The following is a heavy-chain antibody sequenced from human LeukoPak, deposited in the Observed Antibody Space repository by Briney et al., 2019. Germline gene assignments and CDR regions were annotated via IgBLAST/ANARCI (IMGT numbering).Heavy chain of an antibody. CDR3: ARVGDHFHWFLDL. V-gene: IGHV3-53*01. CDR2: LYSGSDT. J-gene: IGHJ2*01. D-gene: IGHD2-21*01. Sequence: GGSLRLSYAASGFTVSTNYMNWVRQAPGKGLEWVSILYSGSDTYYSDSVKGRFTISRDDSRNTLFLHMSSLKVEDTAIYFCARVGDHFHWFLDLWGRGTLVGVSS. CDR1: GFTVSTNY.